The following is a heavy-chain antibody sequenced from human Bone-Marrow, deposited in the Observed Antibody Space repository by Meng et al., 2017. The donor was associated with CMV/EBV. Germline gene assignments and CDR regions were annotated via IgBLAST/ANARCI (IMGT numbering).Heavy chain of an antibody. D-gene: IGHD3-22*01. Sequence: GGSLRLSCAASGFTFSAYTMNWVRQAPGKGLEWISSISSGSNYVNYTDSLKGRFTISRDNAKNSLYLQMHSLRVEDTAVYYCATRITLSDWGQGTLVTVSS. CDR2: ISSGSNYV. J-gene: IGHJ4*02. CDR1: GFTFSAYT. V-gene: IGHV3-21*01. CDR3: ATRITLSD.